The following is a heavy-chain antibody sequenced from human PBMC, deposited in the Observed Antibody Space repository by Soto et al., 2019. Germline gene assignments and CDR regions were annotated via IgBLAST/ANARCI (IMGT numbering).Heavy chain of an antibody. CDR2: IYHSGST. CDR1: GGSISSSHW. Sequence: QVQLQESGPGLVKPSGTLSLSCAVSGGSISSSHWWTWVRQPPGKGLEWIGEIYHSGSTNYNPSLKGRVTIAVDTSRNPSALNLSSVPAANTAVYYWASSGGGEDYWGQGILVTVSS. J-gene: IGHJ4*02. D-gene: IGHD3-16*01. CDR3: ASSGGGEDY. V-gene: IGHV4-4*02.